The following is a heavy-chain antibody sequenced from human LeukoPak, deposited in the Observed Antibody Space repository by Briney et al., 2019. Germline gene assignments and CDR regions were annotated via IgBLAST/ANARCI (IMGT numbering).Heavy chain of an antibody. CDR3: AKGGVKALTPFDP. V-gene: IGHV3-30*18. D-gene: IGHD1-14*01. J-gene: IGHJ5*02. CDR2: ISFDGSGS. Sequence: PGGSLRLSCAASGFTLSNYGMHWVRQAPGNGLEWVAVISFDGSGSYYADYVKGRFTISRDNAGNTFYLEMNSLTPEDTAVYYFAKGGVKALTPFDPWGQGTLVTVSS. CDR1: GFTLSNYG.